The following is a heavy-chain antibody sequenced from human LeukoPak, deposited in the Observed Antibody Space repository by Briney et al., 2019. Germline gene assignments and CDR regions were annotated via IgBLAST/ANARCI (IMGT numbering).Heavy chain of an antibody. J-gene: IGHJ5*02. V-gene: IGHV1-69*13. CDR1: GGTFSSYA. CDR2: IIPIFGTA. Sequence: SVKVSCKASGGTFSSYAISWVRQAPGQGLEWMGGIIPIFGTANYAQKFQGRVTITADESTSTAYMELSSLRSEDTAVYYCARRLGSLEWLSSGYWFDPWGQGTLVTVSS. CDR3: ARRLGSLEWLSSGYWFDP. D-gene: IGHD3-3*01.